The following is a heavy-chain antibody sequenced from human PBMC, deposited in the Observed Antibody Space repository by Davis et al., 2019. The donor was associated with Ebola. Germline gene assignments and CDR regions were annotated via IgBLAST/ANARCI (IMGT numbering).Heavy chain of an antibody. D-gene: IGHD2-8*02. J-gene: IGHJ6*02. CDR2: ISAYNGNT. CDR3: ARLYCTGGVCDDIYYYYYGMDV. Sequence: ASVKVSCKASGYTFTSYGISWVRQAPGQGLEWMGWISAYNGNTNYAQKLQGRVTMTTDTSTSTAYMELRSLRSDDTAVYYCARLYCTGGVCDDIYYYYYGMDVWGQGTTVTVSS. V-gene: IGHV1-18*01. CDR1: GYTFTSYG.